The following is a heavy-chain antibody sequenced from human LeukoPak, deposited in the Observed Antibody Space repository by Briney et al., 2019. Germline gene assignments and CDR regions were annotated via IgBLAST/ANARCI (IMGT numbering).Heavy chain of an antibody. Sequence: GGSLRLSSAASGFTFSYYWMNWVRQAPGKGPECVANIKQDGSEKYYVDSVKGRFTISRDNAKNSLYLQMNSLRVEDTAVYYCARDVDGDSFFDYWGQGTLVTVSS. J-gene: IGHJ4*02. CDR2: IKQDGSEK. CDR3: ARDVDGDSFFDY. V-gene: IGHV3-7*01. CDR1: GFTFSYYW. D-gene: IGHD4-17*01.